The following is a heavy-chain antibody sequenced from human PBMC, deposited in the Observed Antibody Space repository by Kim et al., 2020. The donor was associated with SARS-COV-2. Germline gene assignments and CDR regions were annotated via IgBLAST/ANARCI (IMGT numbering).Heavy chain of an antibody. Sequence: GGSLRLSCTASGFTFSSYGMHWVRQAPGKGLEWVAVISYDGSNKYYADSVKGRFTISRDNSKNTLYLQMNSLRAEDTAVYYCAKDQQWLILNYFDYWGQGTLVTVSS. CDR1: GFTFSSYG. CDR3: AKDQQWLILNYFDY. J-gene: IGHJ4*02. D-gene: IGHD6-19*01. V-gene: IGHV3-30*18. CDR2: ISYDGSNK.